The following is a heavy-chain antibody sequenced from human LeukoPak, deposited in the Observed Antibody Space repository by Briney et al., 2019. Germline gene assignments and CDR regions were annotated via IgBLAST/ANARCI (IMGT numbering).Heavy chain of an antibody. CDR1: GYTFTSYD. Sequence: GASVKVSCKASGYTFTSYDINWVRQATGQGLEWMGWMNPNSGNTGYAQKFQGRVTMTRSTSINTAYMELNSLTSEDTAVYYCARDLRRSGYNWGCDHWGQGTLVTVSP. CDR2: MNPNSGNT. D-gene: IGHD5-24*01. J-gene: IGHJ4*02. V-gene: IGHV1-8*01. CDR3: ARDLRRSGYNWGCDH.